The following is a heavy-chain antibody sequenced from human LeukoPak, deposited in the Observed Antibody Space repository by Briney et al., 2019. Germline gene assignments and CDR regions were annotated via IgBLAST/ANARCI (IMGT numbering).Heavy chain of an antibody. Sequence: PSETLSLTCTVSGGTISSSSSYYWGWIRQPPGKGLEWIGTIYYSGITYYSPSLKSRVTISVDTSKNQFSLRLSSVTAADTAVYYCARTNYYDSSGYRYYYYYYYMDVWGKGTTVTVSS. J-gene: IGHJ6*03. CDR1: GGTISSSSSYY. CDR3: ARTNYYDSSGYRYYYYYYYMDV. D-gene: IGHD3-22*01. V-gene: IGHV4-39*07. CDR2: IYYSGIT.